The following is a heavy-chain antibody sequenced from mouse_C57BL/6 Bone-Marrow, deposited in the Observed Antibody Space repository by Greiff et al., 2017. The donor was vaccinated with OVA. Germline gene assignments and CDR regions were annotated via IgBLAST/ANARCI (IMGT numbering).Heavy chain of an antibody. CDR1: GFNIKNTY. Sequence: VQLQQSVAELVRPGASVKLPCTASGFNIKNTYMHWVKQRPEQGLEWIGRIDPANGNTKYAPKFQGKATITADTSSNTAYLQLSSLTSEDTAIYYCAAYYYGSSYAVDYWGQGTTLTVSS. D-gene: IGHD1-1*01. CDR3: AAYYYGSSYAVDY. V-gene: IGHV14-3*01. J-gene: IGHJ2*01. CDR2: IDPANGNT.